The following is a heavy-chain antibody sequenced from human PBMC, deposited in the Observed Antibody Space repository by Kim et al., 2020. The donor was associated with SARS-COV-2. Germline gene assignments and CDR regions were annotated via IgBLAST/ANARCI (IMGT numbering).Heavy chain of an antibody. V-gene: IGHV3-30*18. J-gene: IGHJ4*02. Sequence: GGSLRLSCAASGFTFSSYGMHWVRQAPGKGLEWVAVISYDGSNKYYADSVKGRFTISRDNSKNTLYLQMNSLRAEDTAVYYCAKDLGGSGPGYFDYWGQG. CDR1: GFTFSSYG. CDR3: AKDLGGSGPGYFDY. CDR2: ISYDGSNK. D-gene: IGHD3-3*01.